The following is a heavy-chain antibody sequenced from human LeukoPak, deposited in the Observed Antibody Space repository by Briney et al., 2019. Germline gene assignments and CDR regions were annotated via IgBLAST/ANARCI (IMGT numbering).Heavy chain of an antibody. CDR3: ARVKLDTAMVPFDY. D-gene: IGHD5-18*01. Sequence: ASVKVSCKGYGYTFINHDIDWVRQAAGQGLEWMGWMNSNSGNTGYAQKFQGRVTFTRDTSISTAYMGLSSLRSEDTAVYYCARVKLDTAMVPFDYWGQGTLVTVSS. J-gene: IGHJ4*02. V-gene: IGHV1-8*03. CDR2: MNSNSGNT. CDR1: GYTFINHD.